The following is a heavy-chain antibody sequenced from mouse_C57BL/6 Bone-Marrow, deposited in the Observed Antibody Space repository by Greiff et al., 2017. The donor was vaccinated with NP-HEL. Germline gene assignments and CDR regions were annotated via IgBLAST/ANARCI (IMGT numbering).Heavy chain of an antibody. Sequence: VQLKQSGPVLVKPGASVKMSCKASGYTFTDYYMNWVQQSHGKSLEWIGVINPYNGGTSYNQKFKGKATLTVDKSSSTAYMELNSLTSEDSAVYYCAREGITTVVARAYWGQGTLVTVSA. J-gene: IGHJ3*01. V-gene: IGHV1-19*01. CDR1: GYTFTDYY. CDR2: INPYNGGT. D-gene: IGHD1-1*01. CDR3: AREGITTVVARAY.